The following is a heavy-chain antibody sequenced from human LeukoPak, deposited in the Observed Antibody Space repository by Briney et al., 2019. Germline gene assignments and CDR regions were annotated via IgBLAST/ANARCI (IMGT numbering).Heavy chain of an antibody. CDR3: ARDRPPVGAVDY. Sequence: GGSLRLSCAASGFTFSDHPMNWVRQAPGEGLEWVSYISGGSDSIYYADSVKGRFTISRDNAKNSLYLQMNSLRDEDTGVYFCARDRPPVGAVDYWGQGTLVTVFS. V-gene: IGHV3-48*02. D-gene: IGHD1-26*01. J-gene: IGHJ4*02. CDR2: ISGGSDSI. CDR1: GFTFSDHP.